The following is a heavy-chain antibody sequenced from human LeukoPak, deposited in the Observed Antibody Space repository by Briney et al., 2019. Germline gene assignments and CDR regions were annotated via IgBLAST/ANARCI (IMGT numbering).Heavy chain of an antibody. D-gene: IGHD5-24*01. CDR3: ARGGEMATIIVY. V-gene: IGHV3-33*01. Sequence: GGSLRLSRAASGFTFSIYGMHWVRQAPGKGLEWVADIWYDGNNKNYADSVRGRFTISRDNSKNTLYLQMNSLRAEDTAVYYCARGGEMATIIVYWGQGTLVTVSS. CDR2: IWYDGNNK. CDR1: GFTFSIYG. J-gene: IGHJ4*02.